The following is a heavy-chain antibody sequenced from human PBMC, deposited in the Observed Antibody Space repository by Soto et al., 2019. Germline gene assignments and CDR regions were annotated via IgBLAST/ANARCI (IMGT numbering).Heavy chain of an antibody. J-gene: IGHJ1*01. CDR1: GFTFSNAW. CDR2: IKSNAYGATT. V-gene: IGHV3-15*01. D-gene: IGHD2-2*01. CDR3: TTTLGYCSTSCL. Sequence: EVQLVESGGGLVKPGESLRLSCAASGFTFSNAWMNWVRQGPGKGLEWVGRIKSNAYGATTDYAAPVKGRFTISRDASRDTLYLQMNSLKTEDTAVYYCTTTLGYCSTSCLWGQGSRVTVSS.